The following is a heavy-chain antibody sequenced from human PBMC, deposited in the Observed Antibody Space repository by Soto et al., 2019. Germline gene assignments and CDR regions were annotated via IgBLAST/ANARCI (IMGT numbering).Heavy chain of an antibody. V-gene: IGHV3-48*02. CDR1: GFTVSNDY. Sequence: GGSLRLSCAASGFTVSNDYMNWVRQAPGKGLEWVSYISRSSDVIYYADSVKGRFTVSRDNAKNLLYLQMNSLTDDDTAVYYCAREQVKAYWGQGTLVTSPQ. J-gene: IGHJ4*02. CDR2: ISRSSDVI. CDR3: AREQVKAY.